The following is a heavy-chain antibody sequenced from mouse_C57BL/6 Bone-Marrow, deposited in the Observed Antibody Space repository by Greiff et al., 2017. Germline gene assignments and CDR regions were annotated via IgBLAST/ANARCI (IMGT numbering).Heavy chain of an antibody. J-gene: IGHJ2*01. CDR3: AIRFSLYYDYDGYYFDY. CDR2: IYPRSGNT. D-gene: IGHD2-4*01. CDR1: GYTFTSYG. V-gene: IGHV1-81*01. Sequence: VQLQQSGAELARPGASVKLSCKASGYTFTSYGISWVKQRTGQGLEWIGEIYPRSGNTYYNEKFKGKATLTADKSSSTAYMELRSLTSEDSAVYFCAIRFSLYYDYDGYYFDYWGQGTTLTVSS.